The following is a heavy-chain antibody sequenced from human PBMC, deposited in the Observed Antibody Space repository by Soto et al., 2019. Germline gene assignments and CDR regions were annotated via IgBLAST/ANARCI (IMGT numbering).Heavy chain of an antibody. CDR3: ARTLEAAGTENWFDP. CDR1: GGSIGSYY. CDR2: IYSSGST. Sequence: PSETLSLTCSVSGGSIGSYYWSWIRQPAGKGLEWIGRIYSSGSTKYNPSLKSRVIMSVDTSKNQFSLKLYSVTAADTAVYYCARTLEAAGTENWFDPWGQGTLVTVSS. J-gene: IGHJ5*02. V-gene: IGHV4-4*07. D-gene: IGHD6-13*01.